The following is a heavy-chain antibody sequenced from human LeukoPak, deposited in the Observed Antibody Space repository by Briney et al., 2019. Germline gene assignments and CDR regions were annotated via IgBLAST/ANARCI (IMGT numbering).Heavy chain of an antibody. CDR3: GRDFWSGYYTED. Sequence: PGGSLRLSCELSGIIFSSYAMNWVRQAPGKGLEWISYISGSSSGSTSIIHYADSVKGRFTISRDNAKNSLHLQMDSPSAEDTAVYYCGRDFWSGYYTEDWGQGALVIVSS. D-gene: IGHD3-3*01. J-gene: IGHJ4*02. V-gene: IGHV3-48*04. CDR2: ISGSSSGSTSII. CDR1: GIIFSSYA.